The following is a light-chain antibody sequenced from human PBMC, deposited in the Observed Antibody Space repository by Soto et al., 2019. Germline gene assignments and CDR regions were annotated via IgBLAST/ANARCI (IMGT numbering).Light chain of an antibody. J-gene: IGLJ2*01. Sequence: QPVLTQSPSASASLGASVKLICTLSSGHSSYAIAWHQQQPEKGPRYLMKLNSDGSHSKGDGIPDRFSGSSSGAERYLTISSLQSEDEADYYCQTWGTGGVFGGGTKLTVL. CDR3: QTWGTGGV. CDR2: LNSDGSH. CDR1: SGHSSYA. V-gene: IGLV4-69*01.